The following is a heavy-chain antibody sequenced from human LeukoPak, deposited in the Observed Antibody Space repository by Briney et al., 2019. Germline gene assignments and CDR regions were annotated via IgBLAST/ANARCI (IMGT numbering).Heavy chain of an antibody. CDR2: ISGSGGTT. CDR3: AKDFSVWGSYPAFDI. J-gene: IGHJ3*02. D-gene: IGHD1-26*01. V-gene: IGHV3-23*01. CDR1: GFTFSSYA. Sequence: GGSLRLSCAASGFTFSSYAMSWVRQAPGKGLEWVSAISGSGGTTYYADSVKGWCTISRDNSKNTLYLQMNSLRAEDTVVYYCAKDFSVWGSYPAFDIWGQGTMVTVSS.